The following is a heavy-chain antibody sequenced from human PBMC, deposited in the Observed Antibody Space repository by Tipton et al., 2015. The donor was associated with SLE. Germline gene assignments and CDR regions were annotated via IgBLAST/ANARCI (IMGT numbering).Heavy chain of an antibody. D-gene: IGHD7-27*01. CDR3: ARDTLGGLDY. Sequence: TLSPTCTVSGGSISNYSWSWIRQPPGKGLEWIGSIYHSGNTYSNPSLKSRVTISVDTSKNQFSLKMSSVTAADTAVYYCARDTLGGLDYWGQGTLVTVSS. CDR1: GGSISNYS. V-gene: IGHV4-4*08. J-gene: IGHJ4*02. CDR2: IYHSGNT.